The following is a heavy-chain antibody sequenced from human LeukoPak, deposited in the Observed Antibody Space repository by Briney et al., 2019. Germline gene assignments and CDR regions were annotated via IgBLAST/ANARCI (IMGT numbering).Heavy chain of an antibody. CDR1: GSTFGSYW. CDR3: AREGRGLRSPRFGESPRFDS. CDR2: IKKDGSEK. Sequence: GGSLRLSCVASGSTFGSYWMSWVRLTPGKGLEWVANIKKDGSEKYYVDSVKGRFTISRDDAKNSLYLQMNSLRAEDTAVYYCAREGRGLRSPRFGESPRFDSWGQGTLVTVSS. J-gene: IGHJ4*02. D-gene: IGHD3-10*01. V-gene: IGHV3-7*04.